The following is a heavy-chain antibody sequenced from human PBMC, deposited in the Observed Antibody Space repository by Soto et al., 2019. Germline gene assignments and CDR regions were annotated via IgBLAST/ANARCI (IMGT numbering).Heavy chain of an antibody. CDR2: IIPLFGTP. J-gene: IGHJ4*02. D-gene: IGHD2-2*02. V-gene: IGHV1-69*01. CDR3: ASDRTIPMANFDF. Sequence: QVLLMQSGAEVKKPGSSVKVSCTSSGGPFSSYGISWVRQVPGQGLEWQGGIIPLFGTPSYARKFQDRLIISADASTTTAYMELSSLTTEDRAMYFCASDRTIPMANFDFWGQGTLVTVSS. CDR1: GGPFSSYG.